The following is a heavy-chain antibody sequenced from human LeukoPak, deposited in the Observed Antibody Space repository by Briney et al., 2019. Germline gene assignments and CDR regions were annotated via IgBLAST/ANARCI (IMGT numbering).Heavy chain of an antibody. CDR3: ARGGLAWNSGSYFDY. CDR1: GYTSTSYY. D-gene: IGHD1-26*01. J-gene: IGHJ4*02. Sequence: ASVKVSCKASGYTSTSYYMHWVRQAPGQGLEWMGIINPDGGSTSYAQKFQGRVTMPRDTSTSTVYMELSSLRSEDTAVYYCARGGLAWNSGSYFDYWGQGTLVTVSS. V-gene: IGHV1-46*01. CDR2: INPDGGST.